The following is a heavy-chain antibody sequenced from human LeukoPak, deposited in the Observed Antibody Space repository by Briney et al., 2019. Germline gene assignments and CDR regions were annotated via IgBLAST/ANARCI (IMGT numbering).Heavy chain of an antibody. CDR1: RFTFSSYA. Sequence: GRSLRLSCAASRFTFSSYAINWVRQAPGKGLEWVGNVWSDGSTKNYGDSVKGRFTISRDNSKNTLYLQMNSLRVDDTAVYFCAEGGGRPLDDAYDIWGQGTMVTVSS. CDR3: AEGGGRPLDDAYDI. V-gene: IGHV3-33*06. J-gene: IGHJ3*02. D-gene: IGHD6-25*01. CDR2: VWSDGSTK.